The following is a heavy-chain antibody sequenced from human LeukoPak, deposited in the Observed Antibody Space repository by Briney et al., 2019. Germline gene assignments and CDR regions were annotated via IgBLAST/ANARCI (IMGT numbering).Heavy chain of an antibody. Sequence: SETLSLICTVSGGSISSYYWSWIRQPAGKGLEWIGRIYASGSTYYNPSLKSRVTMSVDTSKNQFSLRLTTVTAADTAVYYCASIAAADFDYWGQGTLVTVSS. J-gene: IGHJ4*02. CDR2: IYASGST. CDR3: ASIAAADFDY. CDR1: GGSISSYY. V-gene: IGHV4-4*07. D-gene: IGHD6-13*01.